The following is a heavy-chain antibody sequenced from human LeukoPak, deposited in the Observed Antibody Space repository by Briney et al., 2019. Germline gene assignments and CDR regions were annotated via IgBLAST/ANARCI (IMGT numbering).Heavy chain of an antibody. Sequence: TSETLSLTCTVSGGSISSSSYYWGWIRQPPGKGLEWIGGIYYSGSTYYNPSLKSRVTISVDTSKNQFSLKLSSVTAADTAVYYCARTYYYDKDWFDPWGQGTLVTVSS. CDR1: GGSISSSSYY. D-gene: IGHD3-22*01. J-gene: IGHJ5*02. CDR3: ARTYYYDKDWFDP. V-gene: IGHV4-39*01. CDR2: IYYSGST.